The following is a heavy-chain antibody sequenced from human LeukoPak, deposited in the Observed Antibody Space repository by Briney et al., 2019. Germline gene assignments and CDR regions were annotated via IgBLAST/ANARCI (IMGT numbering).Heavy chain of an antibody. CDR2: IDSDESST. CDR3: AREAAAGTFYYYYYMDV. V-gene: IGHV3-74*01. Sequence: GGSLRLSCAASGFTFSNYWMHWVRQAPGKGLVWVSRIDSDESSTSYADSVKGRFTISRDNAKNTLYLQMNSLRSEDTAVYYCAREAAAGTFYYYYYMDVWGKGTTVTVSS. J-gene: IGHJ6*03. D-gene: IGHD6-13*01. CDR1: GFTFSNYW.